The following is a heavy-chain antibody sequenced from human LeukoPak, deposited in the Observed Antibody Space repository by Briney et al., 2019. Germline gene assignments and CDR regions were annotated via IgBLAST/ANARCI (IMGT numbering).Heavy chain of an antibody. J-gene: IGHJ4*02. D-gene: IGHD6-13*01. CDR3: ARRRIAAAFDY. Sequence: SETLSLTCTVSGGSISSGGYYWSWIRQPPGKGLEWIGYIYHSGSTYYNPSLKSRVTISVDRSKNQFSLKLSSVTAADTAVYYCARRRIAAAFDYWGQGTLVTVSS. CDR1: GGSISSGGYY. CDR2: IYHSGST. V-gene: IGHV4-30-2*01.